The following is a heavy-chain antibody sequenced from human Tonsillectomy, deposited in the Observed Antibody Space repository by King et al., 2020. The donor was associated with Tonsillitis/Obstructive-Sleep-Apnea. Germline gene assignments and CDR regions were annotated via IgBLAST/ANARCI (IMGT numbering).Heavy chain of an antibody. J-gene: IGHJ6*03. D-gene: IGHD3-9*01. CDR3: AREEGLYDILTGYYYYYYMDV. V-gene: IGHV3-74*01. CDR2: INSDGSST. Sequence: VQLVESGGGLVQPGGSLRLSCAASGFTFSSYWMHWVRQAPGKGLVWVSRINSDGSSTSYADSVKGRFTISSDNAKNTLYLQMNSLIAEDTAVYYCAREEGLYDILTGYYYYYYMDVWGKGTTVTVSS. CDR1: GFTFSSYW.